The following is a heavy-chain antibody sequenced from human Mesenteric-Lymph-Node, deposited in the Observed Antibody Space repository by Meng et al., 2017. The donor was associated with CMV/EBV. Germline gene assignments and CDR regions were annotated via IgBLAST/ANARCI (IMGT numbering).Heavy chain of an antibody. J-gene: IGHJ6*02. V-gene: IGHV3-23*03. CDR2: IFSGGSIT. Sequence: GGSLRLSCAASGFTFSSYAMSWVRQAPGKGLEWVSVIFSGGSITYSADSVKGRFTISRDNSKNTLYLQMNSLRAEDTAVYYCAKDWSTVTGSYYYDMDVWGQGTTVTVSS. CDR1: GFTFSSYA. CDR3: AKDWSTVTGSYYYDMDV. D-gene: IGHD4-11*01.